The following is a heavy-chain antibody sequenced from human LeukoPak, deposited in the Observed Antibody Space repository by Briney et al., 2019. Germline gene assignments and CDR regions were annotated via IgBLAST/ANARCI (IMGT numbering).Heavy chain of an antibody. Sequence: ASVKVSRKASGYTFTSYGISWVRQAPGQGLEWMGWISAYNGNTNYAQKLQGRVTMTTDTSTSTAYMELRSLRSDDTAVYYCARDRKIAVAASFDYWGRGTLATVSP. J-gene: IGHJ4*02. CDR1: GYTFTSYG. V-gene: IGHV1-18*01. CDR2: ISAYNGNT. D-gene: IGHD6-19*01. CDR3: ARDRKIAVAASFDY.